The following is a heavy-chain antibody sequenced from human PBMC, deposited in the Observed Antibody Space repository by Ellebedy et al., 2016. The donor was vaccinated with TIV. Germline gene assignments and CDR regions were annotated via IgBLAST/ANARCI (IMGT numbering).Heavy chain of an antibody. J-gene: IGHJ6*02. D-gene: IGHD6-13*01. Sequence: ASVKVSCKTSGYVFTAYYIHWVRQAPGQGLEWMGWISPDSGGTNFAQKFQGRVTMTRDTSINTAYMELRRLESDDTAVYYCARVRRGSSGMDVWGQGTTVTVS. V-gene: IGHV1-2*02. CDR3: ARVRRGSSGMDV. CDR2: ISPDSGGT. CDR1: GYVFTAYY.